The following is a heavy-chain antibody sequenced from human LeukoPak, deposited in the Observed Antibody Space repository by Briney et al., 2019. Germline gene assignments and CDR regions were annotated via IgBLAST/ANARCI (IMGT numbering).Heavy chain of an antibody. J-gene: IGHJ4*02. CDR2: ISSSSSYI. V-gene: IGHV3-21*01. CDR3: AREVVAVAYFDY. Sequence: PGGSLRLSCAASGFTFSSYSMNWVRQAPGKGLEWVSSISSSSSYIYYADSVKGRLTISRDSAKNSLYLQMNSLRAEDTAVYYCAREVVAVAYFDYWGQGTLVTVSS. D-gene: IGHD6-19*01. CDR1: GFTFSSYS.